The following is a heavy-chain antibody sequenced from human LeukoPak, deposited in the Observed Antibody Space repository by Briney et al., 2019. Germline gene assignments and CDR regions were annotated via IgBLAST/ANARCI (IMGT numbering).Heavy chain of an antibody. CDR3: ARDGYSSSWYGGYYYYYMDV. CDR2: ISSSGSTI. J-gene: IGHJ6*03. D-gene: IGHD6-13*01. CDR1: GFTFSIYE. V-gene: IGHV3-48*03. Sequence: PGGSLRLSCTASGFTFSIYEMNWVRQAPGKGLEWVSYISSSGSTIYYADSVKGRFTISRDNAKNSLYLQMNSLRAEDTAVYYCARDGYSSSWYGGYYYYYMDVWGKGTTVTISS.